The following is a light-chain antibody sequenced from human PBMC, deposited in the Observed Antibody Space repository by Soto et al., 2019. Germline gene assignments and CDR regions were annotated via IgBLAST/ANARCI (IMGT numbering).Light chain of an antibody. CDR1: QSVSSSY. V-gene: IGKV3-20*01. J-gene: IGKJ3*01. CDR2: AAS. Sequence: EIVLTQSPGTLSLSPGERATLSCRASQSVSSSYLAWYQQTPGHAPRLLIYAASSRATGIPHRFSGSGSGTDFALTISSLEPEDFAVYYCQQYGSSLFTGGPGTKVDIK. CDR3: QQYGSSLFT.